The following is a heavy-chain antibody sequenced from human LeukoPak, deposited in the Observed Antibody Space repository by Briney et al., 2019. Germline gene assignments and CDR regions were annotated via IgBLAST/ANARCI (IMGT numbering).Heavy chain of an antibody. V-gene: IGHV4-34*01. CDR1: GGSFSGYY. Sequence: SETLSLTCAVYGGSFSGYYWSWTRQPPGKGLEWIGEINHSGSTNYNPSLKSRVTISVDTSKNQFSLKLSSVTAADTAVYYCARGVRITMVRGVPGGSWFDPWGQGTLVTVSS. CDR2: INHSGST. D-gene: IGHD3-10*01. J-gene: IGHJ5*02. CDR3: ARGVRITMVRGVPGGSWFDP.